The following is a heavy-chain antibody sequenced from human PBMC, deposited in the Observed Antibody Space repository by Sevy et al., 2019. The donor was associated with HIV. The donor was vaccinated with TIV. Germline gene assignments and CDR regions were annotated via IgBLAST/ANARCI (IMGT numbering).Heavy chain of an antibody. Sequence: GGSLRLSCAASGFTFSSYWMHWVRQAPGKGLVWVSRINSDGSSTSYADSVKGRFTISRDNAKNRLYLQMNSLRAEDTAVYYCARGGSSGWYSAYNWFDPWGQGTLVTVSS. D-gene: IGHD6-19*01. J-gene: IGHJ5*02. CDR3: ARGGSSGWYSAYNWFDP. CDR1: GFTFSSYW. V-gene: IGHV3-74*01. CDR2: INSDGSST.